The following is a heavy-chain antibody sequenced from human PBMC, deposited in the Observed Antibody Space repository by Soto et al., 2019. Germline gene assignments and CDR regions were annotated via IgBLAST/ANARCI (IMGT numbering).Heavy chain of an antibody. CDR2: INAGNGNT. D-gene: IGHD3-22*01. Sequence: ASVKVSCKASGYTFTSYAMHWVRQAPGQRLEWMGWINAGNGNTKYSQKFQGRVTITRGTSASTAYMELSSLRSEDTAVYYCARLYYYDSSEPPDDYWGQGTLVTVSS. J-gene: IGHJ4*02. CDR1: GYTFTSYA. CDR3: ARLYYYDSSEPPDDY. V-gene: IGHV1-3*01.